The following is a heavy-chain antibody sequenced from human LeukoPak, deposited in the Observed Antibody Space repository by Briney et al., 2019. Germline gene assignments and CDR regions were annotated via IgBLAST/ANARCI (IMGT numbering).Heavy chain of an antibody. CDR3: ARCYYGSGSYYYYYYMDV. D-gene: IGHD3-10*01. V-gene: IGHV4-34*01. Sequence: PSETLSLTCAVYGGSFSGYYWSWIRQPPGKGLEWIGEINHSGSTNCNPSLKSRVTISVDTSKNQFSLKLSSVTAADTAVYYCARCYYGSGSYYYYYYMDVWGKGTTVTISS. CDR1: GGSFSGYY. CDR2: INHSGST. J-gene: IGHJ6*03.